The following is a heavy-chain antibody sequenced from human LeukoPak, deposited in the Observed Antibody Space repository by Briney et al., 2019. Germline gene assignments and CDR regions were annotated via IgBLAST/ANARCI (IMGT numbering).Heavy chain of an antibody. Sequence: GASVKVSCKASGGTFSSYAISWVRRAPGQGREWMGGIIPIFGTANYAQKFQGRVTITTDESTSTAYMELSSLRSEDTAVYYCARVLRGYSYGAVDYWGQGTLVTVSS. J-gene: IGHJ4*02. V-gene: IGHV1-69*05. D-gene: IGHD5-18*01. CDR1: GGTFSSYA. CDR2: IIPIFGTA. CDR3: ARVLRGYSYGAVDY.